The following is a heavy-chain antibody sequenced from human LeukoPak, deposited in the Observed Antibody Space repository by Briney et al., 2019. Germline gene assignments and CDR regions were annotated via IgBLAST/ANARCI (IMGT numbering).Heavy chain of an antibody. V-gene: IGHV1-2*02. CDR3: ARTKYSSSWLFDY. J-gene: IGHJ4*02. D-gene: IGHD6-13*01. CDR1: GYTFTGYY. CDR2: INPNSGGT. Sequence: GASVKVSCKASGYTFTGYYMHWVRQAPGQGLEWMGWINPNSGGTNYAQKFQGRVTMTRDTSISTAYMELSRLRSDDTAVYYCARTKYSSSWLFDYWGQGTLVTASS.